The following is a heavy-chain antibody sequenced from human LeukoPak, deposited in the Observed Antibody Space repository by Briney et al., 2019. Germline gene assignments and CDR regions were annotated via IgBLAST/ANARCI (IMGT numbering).Heavy chain of an antibody. V-gene: IGHV4-39*07. CDR2: IYYSGST. Sequence: PSETLSLTCTVSGGSISSSSYYWGWIRQPPGKGLEWIGSIYYSGSTYYNPSLKSRVTISVDTSKNQFSLKLRSVTAADTAVYYCARDGGARCSFCHYMDVWGKGTTVTVSS. CDR3: ARDGGARCSFCHYMDV. D-gene: IGHD1-26*01. J-gene: IGHJ6*03. CDR1: GGSISSSSYY.